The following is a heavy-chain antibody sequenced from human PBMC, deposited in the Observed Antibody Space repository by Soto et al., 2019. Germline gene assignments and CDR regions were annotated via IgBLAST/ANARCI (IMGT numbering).Heavy chain of an antibody. J-gene: IGHJ4*02. CDR3: ARGVGSSGPHAYYFDY. Sequence: SQTLSLTCAISGDSFSSNSAAWNWIRQSPSRGLEWLGRTYYRSKWYNDYAVSVKSRITINPDTSKNQFSLQLNSVTPEDTAVYYCARGVGSSGPHAYYFDYWGQGTLVTVSS. D-gene: IGHD6-25*01. CDR2: TYYRSKWYN. CDR1: GDSFSSNSAA. V-gene: IGHV6-1*01.